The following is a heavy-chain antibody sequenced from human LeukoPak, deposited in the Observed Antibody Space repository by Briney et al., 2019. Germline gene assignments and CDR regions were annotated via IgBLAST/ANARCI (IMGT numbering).Heavy chain of an antibody. J-gene: IGHJ4*02. V-gene: IGHV3-21*01. D-gene: IGHD3-3*01. CDR1: GFTFSNYN. Sequence: GGSLRLSCAASGFTFSNYNINWVRQAPGKGLEWVSSISSSSSYIYYADSVKGRFTISRDNAKNSRYLQMNSLRAEDTAVYYCARDPAGTSYYDFWSGYYFDYWGQGTLVTVSS. CDR3: ARDPAGTSYYDFWSGYYFDY. CDR2: ISSSSSYI.